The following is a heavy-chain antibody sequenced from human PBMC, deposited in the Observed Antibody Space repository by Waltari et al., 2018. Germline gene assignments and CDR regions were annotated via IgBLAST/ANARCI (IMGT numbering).Heavy chain of an antibody. D-gene: IGHD3-10*01. Sequence: QVQLQESGPGLVKPSETLSLTCTVSGGSISSYYWSWIRQPPGKGLEWIGYIYYSGSTNYNPSLKSRVTISVDTSKNQFSLKLSSVTAADTAVYYCARAPPMVRGDNWFDPWGQGTLVTVSS. CDR1: GGSISSYY. CDR2: IYYSGST. J-gene: IGHJ5*02. V-gene: IGHV4-59*01. CDR3: ARAPPMVRGDNWFDP.